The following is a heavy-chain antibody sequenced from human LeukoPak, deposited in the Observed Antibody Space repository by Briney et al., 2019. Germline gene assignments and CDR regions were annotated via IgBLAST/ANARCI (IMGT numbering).Heavy chain of an antibody. CDR2: IYYSGST. D-gene: IGHD2-15*01. J-gene: IGHJ3*02. CDR1: GGSISSYH. CDR3: ARVEGYCSGGSCYAFAFDI. V-gene: IGHV4-59*01. Sequence: SETLSLTCTVSGGSISSYHWSWIRQPPGKGLEWIGYIYYSGSTNYNPSLKSRVTISVDTSKNQFSLKLSSVTAADTAVYYCARVEGYCSGGSCYAFAFDIWGQGTMVTVSS.